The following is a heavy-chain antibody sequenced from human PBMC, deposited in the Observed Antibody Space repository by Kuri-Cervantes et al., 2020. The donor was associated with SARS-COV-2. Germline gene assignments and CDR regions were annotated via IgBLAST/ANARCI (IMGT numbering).Heavy chain of an antibody. Sequence: ASVKVSCKASGYTFTSYAMNWVRQAPGQGLEWMGWINTNTGNPTYAQGFTGRFVFSLDTSVSTAYLQISSLKAEDTAVYYCATVVATYYYYYGMDVWGQGTTVTVSS. J-gene: IGHJ6*02. CDR2: INTNTGNP. CDR1: GYTFTSYA. V-gene: IGHV7-4-1*02. CDR3: ATVVATYYYYYGMDV. D-gene: IGHD5-12*01.